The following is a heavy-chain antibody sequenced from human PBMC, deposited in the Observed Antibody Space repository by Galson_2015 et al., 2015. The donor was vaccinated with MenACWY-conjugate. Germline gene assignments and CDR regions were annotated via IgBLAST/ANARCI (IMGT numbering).Heavy chain of an antibody. D-gene: IGHD5-18*01. CDR3: ARVPGYIYGYYDW. V-gene: IGHV3-48*02. CDR2: ISSSSSTI. Sequence: SLRLSCAASGFTFSTYSMNWVRQAPGKGLEWVSYISSSSSTIYYADSAKGRFTISRDNAKNSLYLQMNTLRDEDTAVYCCARVPGYIYGYYDWWGQGTLVPVSS. CDR1: GFTFSTYS. J-gene: IGHJ4*02.